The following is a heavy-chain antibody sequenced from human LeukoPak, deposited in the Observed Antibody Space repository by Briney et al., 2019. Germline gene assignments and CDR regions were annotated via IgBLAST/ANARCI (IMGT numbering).Heavy chain of an antibody. V-gene: IGHV3-23*01. CDR2: LSGSGGST. CDR1: GLTFSNYA. Sequence: PGGSLRLSCAASGLTFSNYAMSWVRQAPGKGLEWVSGLSGSGGSTDYADSVKGRYTISRDNSKNTLYLQMNSLRAEDTAVYYCAKHYPGQTYYDSAFDIWGQGTLVTVSS. D-gene: IGHD3-22*01. J-gene: IGHJ3*02. CDR3: AKHYPGQTYYDSAFDI.